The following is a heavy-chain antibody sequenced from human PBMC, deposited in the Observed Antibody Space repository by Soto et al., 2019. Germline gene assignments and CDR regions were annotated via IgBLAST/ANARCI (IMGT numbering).Heavy chain of an antibody. D-gene: IGHD2-2*01. V-gene: IGHV4-31*03. CDR3: ARVMSVVVPAARENWFDP. Sequence: PSETLCLTCTVAGGSISSGGYYWSWIRQHPGKGLEWIGYIYYSGSTYYNPSLKSRVTISVDTSKNQFSLKLSSVTAADTAVYYCARVMSVVVPAARENWFDPWGQGTLVTVSS. J-gene: IGHJ5*02. CDR1: GGSISSGGYY. CDR2: IYYSGST.